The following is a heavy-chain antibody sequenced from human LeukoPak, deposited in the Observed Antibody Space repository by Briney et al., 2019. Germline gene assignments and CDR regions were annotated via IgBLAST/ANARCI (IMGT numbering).Heavy chain of an antibody. CDR1: GFIFSNYA. CDR3: AKGGIAVAGWGNYFEY. J-gene: IGHJ4*02. D-gene: IGHD6-19*01. V-gene: IGHV3-23*01. CDR2: ISGSGGNT. Sequence: PGGSLRLSCAASGFIFSNYAMSWVRQAPGKGLEWVSDISGSGGNTCYADSVKGRFTISRDNSKSTLYLQMNSLRVEDTAVYYCAKGGIAVAGWGNYFEYWGQGTLVTVSS.